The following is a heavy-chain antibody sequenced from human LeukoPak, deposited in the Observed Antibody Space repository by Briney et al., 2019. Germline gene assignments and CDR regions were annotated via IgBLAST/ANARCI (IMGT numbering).Heavy chain of an antibody. CDR1: GFSFSDYW. D-gene: IGHD1-26*01. V-gene: IGHV3-7*01. Sequence: PGRSLRLSCAASGFSFSDYWMSWVRQAPGKGLEWVANIRQDGAEKNYLDSVKGRFTISRDNAQNSLYLQMDSLRVEDTAKYFCARGQSFGPDWGQGILVTVSA. CDR2: IRQDGAEK. CDR3: ARGQSFGPD. J-gene: IGHJ4*02.